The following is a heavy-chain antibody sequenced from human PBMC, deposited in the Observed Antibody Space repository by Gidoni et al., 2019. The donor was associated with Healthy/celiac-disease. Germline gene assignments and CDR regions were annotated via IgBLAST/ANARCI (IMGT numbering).Heavy chain of an antibody. Sequence: QVQLQESGPGLVKPSGTLSLTCAVSGGSISSSNWWVWVRQPPGKGLEWIGEIYHSGSTNYNPSLKSRVTITVDKSKNQFSLKLSSVTAADTAVYYGARDLLASWGGGDCVWGQGTLVTVSS. J-gene: IGHJ4*02. CDR1: GGSISSSNW. D-gene: IGHD2-21*02. CDR3: ARDLLASWGGGDCV. V-gene: IGHV4-4*02. CDR2: IYHSGST.